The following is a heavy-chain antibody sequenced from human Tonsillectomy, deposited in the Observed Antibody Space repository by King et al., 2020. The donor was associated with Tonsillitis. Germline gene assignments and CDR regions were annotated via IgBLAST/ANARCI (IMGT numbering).Heavy chain of an antibody. V-gene: IGHV5-10-1*03. D-gene: IGHD1-26*01. Sequence: VQLVESGAEVKKPGEYLRLSCKGSGYSFTSYWISWVRQMPGKGLEGMGRIDPSDSYTNYSPSFQGHVTISADKSISTAYLQWSSLKASDTAMYYCAGPGSGSYLPFDYWGRGTLVTVSS. CDR3: AGPGSGSYLPFDY. J-gene: IGHJ4*02. CDR2: IDPSDSYT. CDR1: GYSFTSYW.